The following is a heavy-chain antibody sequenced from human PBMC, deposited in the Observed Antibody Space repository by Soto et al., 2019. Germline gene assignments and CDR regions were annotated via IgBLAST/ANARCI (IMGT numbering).Heavy chain of an antibody. CDR1: GYTFSNYW. D-gene: IGHD3-22*01. CDR2: IYPGESDT. V-gene: IGHV5-51*01. Sequence: PGESLKISCGGSGYTFSNYWIAWVRQMPGKGLEWMGSIYPGESDTRYSPSFEGQVTMSADTHTNTAYVEWRSLKPSDTGIYYCARQGATYYYDRSDYYESWGPGAPVTVSS. J-gene: IGHJ5*01. CDR3: ARQGATYYYDRSDYYES.